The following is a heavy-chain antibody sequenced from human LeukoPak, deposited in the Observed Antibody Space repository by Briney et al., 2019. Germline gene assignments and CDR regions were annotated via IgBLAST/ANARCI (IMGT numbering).Heavy chain of an antibody. V-gene: IGHV4-59*08. CDR1: GGSISSYY. Sequence: PSETLSLTCTVSGGSISSYYWSWIRQPPGKGREWIGYIYYSGSTNYNPSLKSRITISVDTSKNQFSLKLSSVTAADTAVYYCARGSGGYSYLFDYWGQGTPVTVSS. CDR2: IYYSGST. J-gene: IGHJ4*02. D-gene: IGHD2-15*01. CDR3: ARGSGGYSYLFDY.